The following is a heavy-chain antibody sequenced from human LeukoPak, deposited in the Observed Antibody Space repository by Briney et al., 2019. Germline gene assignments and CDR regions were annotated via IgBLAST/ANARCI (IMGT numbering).Heavy chain of an antibody. CDR3: ARPRGSGSGSYYDF. CDR2: INSDGSNT. CDR1: GFTFSTYW. V-gene: IGHV3-74*01. Sequence: PGGSLRLSCAASGFTFSTYWMHWVRQAPGKGLVRVSRINSDGSNTNYADSVKGRFTISRDNAKNTLYLQMNSLRAEDTAVYYCARPRGSGSGSYYDFWGQGTLVTVSS. J-gene: IGHJ4*02. D-gene: IGHD3-10*01.